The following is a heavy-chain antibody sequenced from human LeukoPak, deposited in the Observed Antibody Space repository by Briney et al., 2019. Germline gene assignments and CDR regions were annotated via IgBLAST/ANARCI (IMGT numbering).Heavy chain of an antibody. Sequence: ASVKVSCKASGYTFTSYGISWVRQAPGQGLEWMGWISAYNGNTNYAQKLQGRVTMTTDTSTSTAYMELRSLRSDDTAVYYCAGDPPPYYHYGMDVWGQGTTVTVSS. CDR2: ISAYNGNT. J-gene: IGHJ6*02. V-gene: IGHV1-18*01. CDR1: GYTFTSYG. CDR3: AGDPPPYYHYGMDV.